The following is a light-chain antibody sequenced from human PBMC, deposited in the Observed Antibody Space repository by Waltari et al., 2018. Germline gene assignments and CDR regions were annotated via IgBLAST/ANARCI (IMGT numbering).Light chain of an antibody. CDR3: QQYNNWLIT. Sequence: EIVMTQSPATLSVFPGERATLSCRALQSVSSNLAWYQQKPGQAPRLLIYGASTRATGSPARFSGSGSGTEFTLTISSLQSEDFAVYYCQQYNNWLITFGQGTRLEIK. CDR2: GAS. CDR1: QSVSSN. J-gene: IGKJ5*01. V-gene: IGKV3-15*01.